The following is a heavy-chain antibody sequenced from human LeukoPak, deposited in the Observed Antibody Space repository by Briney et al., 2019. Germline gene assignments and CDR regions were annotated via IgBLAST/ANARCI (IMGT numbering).Heavy chain of an antibody. CDR2: IYPGDSDT. J-gene: IGHJ5*01. D-gene: IGHD1-26*01. Sequence: GESLKISCEPSGYKFTTYWISWVRQMPGKGLEWVGVIYPGDSDTRYSPSFQGHVTISADTSFSTAYLQWVSLSTSDSAVYYCARSTDYYRHNWFDSWGQETLVTVSS. CDR3: ARSTDYYRHNWFDS. V-gene: IGHV5-51*01. CDR1: GYKFTTYW.